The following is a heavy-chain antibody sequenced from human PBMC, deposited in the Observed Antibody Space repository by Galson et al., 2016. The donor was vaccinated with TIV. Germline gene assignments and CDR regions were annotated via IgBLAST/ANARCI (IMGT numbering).Heavy chain of an antibody. CDR3: ARVVGTVITQKSFDF. D-gene: IGHD4-23*01. J-gene: IGHJ4*02. CDR1: GYSFINYY. CDR2: ISGYNDNT. Sequence: SVKVSFKASGYSFINYYITWVRQAPGQGLEWMGWISGYNDNTNYTLKFQGRLTMTTDTYTSTSYMELRSLRSDDTAVYYCARVVGTVITQKSFDFWGQGTPVIVSS. V-gene: IGHV1-18*01.